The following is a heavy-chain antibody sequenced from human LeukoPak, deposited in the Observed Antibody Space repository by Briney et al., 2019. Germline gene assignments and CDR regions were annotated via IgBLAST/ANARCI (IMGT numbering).Heavy chain of an antibody. CDR1: GYTFTSYY. D-gene: IGHD6-19*01. V-gene: IGHV1-46*01. CDR2: INPSGGST. CDR3: ARARPVAHFDY. Sequence: ASVKVSCKASGYTFTSYYMHWVRQAPGQGLEWMGIINPSGGSTSYAQKFQGRVTMTRDTSTSTAYMELSSLRSEDTAVYYCARARPVAHFDYWGQGTLVTVSS. J-gene: IGHJ4*02.